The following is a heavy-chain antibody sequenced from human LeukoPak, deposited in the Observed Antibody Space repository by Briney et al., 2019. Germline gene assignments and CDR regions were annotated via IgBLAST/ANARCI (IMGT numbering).Heavy chain of an antibody. CDR3: AKVLDYGDYGGFDY. CDR2: INGDGSTT. Sequence: GGSLRLSCAASGFTFSSYWMHWVRQAPGRRLMWVSRINGDGSTTNYADSVKGRFTISRDNAKNTLYLQMSSLRAEDTAVYYCAKVLDYGDYGGFDYWGQGTLVTVSS. V-gene: IGHV3-74*01. J-gene: IGHJ4*02. D-gene: IGHD4-17*01. CDR1: GFTFSSYW.